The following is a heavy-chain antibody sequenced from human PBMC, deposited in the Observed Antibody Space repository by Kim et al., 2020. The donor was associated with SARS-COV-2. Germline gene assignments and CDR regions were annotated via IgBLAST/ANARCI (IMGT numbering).Heavy chain of an antibody. Sequence: SGPTLVNPTQTLTLTCTFSGFSLSTSKMCVSWIRQPPGKALEWLALIDWDDDKYFSTSLKTRLTISKDTSKNQVVLTMTNMDPVDTATYYCARILPTYTCSSELYVDAGGQGTLVTVSS. J-gene: IGHJ4*02. D-gene: IGHD6-6*01. CDR2: IDWDDDK. V-gene: IGHV2-70*01. CDR3: ARILPTYTCSSELYVDA. CDR1: GFSLSTSKMC.